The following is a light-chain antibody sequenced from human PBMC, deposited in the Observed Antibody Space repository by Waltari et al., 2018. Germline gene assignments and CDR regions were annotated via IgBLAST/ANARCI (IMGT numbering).Light chain of an antibody. V-gene: IGKV3-20*01. CDR2: GAS. Sequence: EIVSTQSPGTLSLSLGAIGTLSCRASQSVSRFLAWYQQKPGQAPRLLIYGASTRATGIPDRFSGSGSGTDFSLTISRLEPEDFAVYYCQKYDRLPATFGQGTKVEIK. J-gene: IGKJ1*01. CDR3: QKYDRLPAT. CDR1: QSVSRF.